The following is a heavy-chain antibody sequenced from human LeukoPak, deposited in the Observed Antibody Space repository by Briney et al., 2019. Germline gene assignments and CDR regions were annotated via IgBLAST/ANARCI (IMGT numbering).Heavy chain of an antibody. Sequence: GGSLRLSCAASGFIFSSYSMNWVRQAPGKGLEWVSSISSSSSSYIYYADSVKGRFTISRDNAKNSLYLQMNSLRAEDTAVYYCARGYYGGRYYFDYWGQGTLVTVSS. J-gene: IGHJ4*02. CDR3: ARGYYGGRYYFDY. CDR2: ISSSSSSYI. V-gene: IGHV3-21*01. CDR1: GFIFSSYS. D-gene: IGHD4-23*01.